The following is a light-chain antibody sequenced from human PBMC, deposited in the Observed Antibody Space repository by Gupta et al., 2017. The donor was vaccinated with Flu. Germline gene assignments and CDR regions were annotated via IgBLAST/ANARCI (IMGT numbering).Light chain of an antibody. J-gene: IGLJ3*02. CDR2: FDI. Sequence: IAITSTGTSRSVLGFNVVVWYQQTPGLAPNLLIYFDIRRPSGVSARFSGSKSDTTASLPINCLQAEDEAVYYCTAYHNTRNRWVFGGGTKLTVL. CDR3: TAYHNTRNRWV. V-gene: IGLV2-14*03. CDR1: SRSVLGFNV.